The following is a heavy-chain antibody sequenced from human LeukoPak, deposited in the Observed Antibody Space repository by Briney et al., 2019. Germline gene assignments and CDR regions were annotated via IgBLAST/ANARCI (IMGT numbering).Heavy chain of an antibody. D-gene: IGHD3-9*01. CDR3: ASPKGNTLGTNYDILTGPDYYYCGMDV. CDR1: GGTFSSYA. J-gene: IGHJ6*04. Sequence: SVKVSCKASGGTFSSYAISWVRQAPGQGLEWMGGIIPIFGTANYAQKFQGRVTITADESTSTAYMELSSLRSEDTAVYYCASPKGNTLGTNYDILTGPDYYYCGMDVWGKGTTVTVSS. CDR2: IIPIFGTA. V-gene: IGHV1-69*01.